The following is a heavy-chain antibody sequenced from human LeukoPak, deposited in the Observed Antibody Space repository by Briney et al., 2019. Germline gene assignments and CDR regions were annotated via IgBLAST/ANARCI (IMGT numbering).Heavy chain of an antibody. Sequence: SETLSLTCTVSGGSISSYYWSWIRQPPGKGLEWVGYIYYSGSTNYNPSLQSRVTISVDTSKNQFSLKLSSVTAADTAVYYCARGAQGFVDYFDYWGQGTLVTVSS. CDR2: IYYSGST. V-gene: IGHV4-59*01. CDR1: GGSISSYY. J-gene: IGHJ4*02. CDR3: ARGAQGFVDYFDY. D-gene: IGHD2-15*01.